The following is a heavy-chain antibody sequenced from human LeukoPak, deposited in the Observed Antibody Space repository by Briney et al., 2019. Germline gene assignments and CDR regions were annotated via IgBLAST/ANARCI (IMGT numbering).Heavy chain of an antibody. CDR2: IWYDGSNK. V-gene: IGHV3-33*01. CDR1: GFTFNSYG. CDR3: ARGTWFGATVAFDI. J-gene: IGHJ3*02. D-gene: IGHD3-10*01. Sequence: GRSLRLSCAASGFTFNSYGMHWVRQAPGKGLEWVAVIWYDGSNKYYADSVKGRFTISRDNSKNTLYLQMNSLRAEDTAVYYCARGTWFGATVAFDIWGQGTMVTVSS.